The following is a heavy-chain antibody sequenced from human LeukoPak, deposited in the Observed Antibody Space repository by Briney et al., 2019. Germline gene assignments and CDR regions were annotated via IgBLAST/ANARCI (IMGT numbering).Heavy chain of an antibody. CDR3: AKLGAGSSQLPDY. V-gene: IGHV3-23*01. J-gene: IGHJ4*02. D-gene: IGHD6-13*01. CDR2: ISGSGGST. CDR1: GFTFSNYG. Sequence: GGSLRLSCAASGFTFSNYGMNWVRQAPGKGLEGVSAISGSGGSTNYADSVKGRFTISRDNSKNTLYLQMNSLRAEDTAVYYCAKLGAGSSQLPDYWGQGTLVTVSS.